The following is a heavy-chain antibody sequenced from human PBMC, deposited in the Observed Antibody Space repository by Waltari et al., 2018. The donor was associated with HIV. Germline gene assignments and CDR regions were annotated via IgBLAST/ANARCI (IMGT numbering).Heavy chain of an antibody. CDR2: INVAHDQR. D-gene: IGHD6-19*01. CDR1: GRTPSAFA. Sequence: QVPLVQSGPEVKRPGAPVQISCEASGRTPSAFAGHWVRQAPVQVLEWMGYINVAHDQRRLSEKFQGRVSLNRGTAQTSVFMQLTNLRSDDTAVYFCAMGTTWLVYVLESWGQGTLVTVSS. V-gene: IGHV1-3*01. J-gene: IGHJ1*01. CDR3: AMGTTWLVYVLES.